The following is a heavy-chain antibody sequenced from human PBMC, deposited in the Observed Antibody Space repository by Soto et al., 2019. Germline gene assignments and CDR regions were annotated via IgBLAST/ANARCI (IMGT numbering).Heavy chain of an antibody. CDR1: GGTFSSYA. Sequence: GASVKVSCKASGGTFSSYAINWVRQAPGQGLEWMGGIIPIFGTANYAQKFQGRVTITADESTSTAYMELSSLRSEDTAVYYCARGSYDILTPEKNWFDPWGQGTLVTVSS. CDR2: IIPIFGTA. J-gene: IGHJ5*02. CDR3: ARGSYDILTPEKNWFDP. V-gene: IGHV1-69*13. D-gene: IGHD3-9*01.